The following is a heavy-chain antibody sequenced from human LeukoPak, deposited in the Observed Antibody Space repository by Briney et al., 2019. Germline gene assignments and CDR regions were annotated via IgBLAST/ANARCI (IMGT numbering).Heavy chain of an antibody. CDR3: AREEIPGWYAD. D-gene: IGHD6-19*01. CDR2: VSYDESNK. CDR1: GFTFSSYT. V-gene: IGHV3-30-3*01. J-gene: IGHJ4*02. Sequence: GGSLRLSCAASGFTFSSYTMHWVRQAPGKGLEWVAVVSYDESNKYYADSVKGRFTISRDSSKNTLYLQMKSLRAEDTAVYYCAREEIPGWYADWGQGTLVTVSS.